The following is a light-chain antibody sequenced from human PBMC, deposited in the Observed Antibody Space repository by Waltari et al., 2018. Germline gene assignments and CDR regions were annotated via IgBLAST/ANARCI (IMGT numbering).Light chain of an antibody. V-gene: IGLV2-23*02. CDR2: DVT. Sequence: QSALTQPASVSGSPGQSITISCTGTNSDVGDYNYVSWYQQHPGKAPKLRIYDVTKRPSGVSNRFSGSKSGNTASLTISGLQAEDEGDYYCCSYAGSSTFAFGGGTKLTVL. J-gene: IGLJ2*01. CDR1: NSDVGDYNY. CDR3: CSYAGSSTFA.